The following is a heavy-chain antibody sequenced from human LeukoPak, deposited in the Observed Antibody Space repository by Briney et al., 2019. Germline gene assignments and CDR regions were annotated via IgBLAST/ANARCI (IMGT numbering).Heavy chain of an antibody. J-gene: IGHJ4*02. CDR3: ARVGSYGDHPTDY. CDR1: GYTFTGYY. D-gene: IGHD4-17*01. Sequence: ASVKVSCKASGYTFTGYYMHWVRQAPGQGLEWMGWINPNSGGTNYAQKFQGRVTMTRDTSISTAYMELSRLRSDDTAVYYCARVGSYGDHPTDYWGQGTLVTVSP. V-gene: IGHV1-2*02. CDR2: INPNSGGT.